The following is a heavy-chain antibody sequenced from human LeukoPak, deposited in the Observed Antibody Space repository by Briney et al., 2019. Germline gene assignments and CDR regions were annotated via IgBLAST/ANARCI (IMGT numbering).Heavy chain of an antibody. D-gene: IGHD5-18*01. CDR3: ARTTEGGYTYDYFYYYYMDV. J-gene: IGHJ6*03. V-gene: IGHV4-59*01. Sequence: SETLSLTCTVSGGSISSYYWRWIRQPPGKGLEWIGYIYYSGSTNYNPSIKSRVTISVDSSNNQFSLKLSSVTAADTAVYYCARTTEGGYTYDYFYYYYMDVWGKGTTVTISS. CDR1: GGSISSYY. CDR2: IYYSGST.